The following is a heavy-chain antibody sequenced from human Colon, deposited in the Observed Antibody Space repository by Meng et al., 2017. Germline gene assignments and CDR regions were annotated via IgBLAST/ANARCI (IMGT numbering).Heavy chain of an antibody. CDR1: GGTFSSYA. D-gene: IGHD3-3*01. V-gene: IGHV1-69*05. CDR2: IIPIFGTA. CDR3: AVTSNLEIDY. Sequence: SVNVSCKASGGTFSSYAICWVRQSPGQGLEWMGGIIPIFGTANYAQKFQGRVTITKDESTNTAYMGLSSLRSEDTAVYYFAVTSNLEIDYWGKGTLVTVSS. J-gene: IGHJ4*02.